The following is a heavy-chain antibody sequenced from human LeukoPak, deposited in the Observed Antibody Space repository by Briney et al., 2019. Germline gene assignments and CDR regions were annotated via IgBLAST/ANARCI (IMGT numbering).Heavy chain of an antibody. D-gene: IGHD2-2*01. J-gene: IGHJ6*02. V-gene: IGHV4-34*01. CDR1: GGSLSGYY. CDR2: INHSGST. CDR3: ARGPHCSTTSCYGYYYYGMDV. Sequence: SQTLSLTCAVYGGSLSGYYWSWIRQPPGKGLEWIGGINHSGSTNYNPSLKSRVTISVDTSKHQCSLKLSSVTAADTAVYYCARGPHCSTTSCYGYYYYGMDVWGQGTTVTVSS.